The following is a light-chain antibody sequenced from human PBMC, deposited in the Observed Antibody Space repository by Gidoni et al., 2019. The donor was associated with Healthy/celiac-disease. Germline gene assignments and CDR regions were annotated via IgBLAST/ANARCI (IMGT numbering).Light chain of an antibody. CDR3: QVWDSSSDHVV. CDR1: NSGSKS. J-gene: IGLJ2*01. CDR2: DDS. Sequence: SSVLPQPPSVPVAPGQTARINCGGNNSGSKSVHWYQQKPGQAPVLVVYDDSDRPSGIPERFSGSNSGNTATLTISRVEAGDEADYYCQVWDSSSDHVVFGGGTKLTVL. V-gene: IGLV3-21*02.